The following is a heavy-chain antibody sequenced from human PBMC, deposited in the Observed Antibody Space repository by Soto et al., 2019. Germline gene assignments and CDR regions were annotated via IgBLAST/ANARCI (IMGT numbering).Heavy chain of an antibody. CDR3: AREGEKSGYSSSWYGYYSGMDG. V-gene: IGHV1-8*01. J-gene: IGHJ6*02. D-gene: IGHD6-13*01. CDR2: MNPNSGNT. CDR1: GYTFPSSD. Sequence: ASVPFSCQSSGYTFPSSDINWVRQDPGQLLEWMGWMNPNSGNTGYAQKFQGRVTMTRNTSISTAYMELSSLRSEDTAVYYCAREGEKSGYSSSWYGYYSGMDGWGQGTTVTFSS.